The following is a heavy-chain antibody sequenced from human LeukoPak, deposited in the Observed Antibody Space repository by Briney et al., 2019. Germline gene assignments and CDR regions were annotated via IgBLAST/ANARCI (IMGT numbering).Heavy chain of an antibody. V-gene: IGHV3-7*01. J-gene: IGHJ4*02. Sequence: GGSLRLSCAASGFTFSSYWMSWVRQAPGKGLEWVANIREDGNEKYYADSVKGQFTISRDNAKNSLFLQMDSLRAEDTAVYYCARDLAGQYYGSGSSFDYWGQGTLVTVSS. D-gene: IGHD3-10*01. CDR3: ARDLAGQYYGSGSSFDY. CDR2: IREDGNEK. CDR1: GFTFSSYW.